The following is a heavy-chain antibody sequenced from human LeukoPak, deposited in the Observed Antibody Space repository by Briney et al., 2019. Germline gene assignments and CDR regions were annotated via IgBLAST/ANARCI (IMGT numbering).Heavy chain of an antibody. J-gene: IGHJ4*02. CDR3: ARAIAVAHFDY. V-gene: IGHV3-21*01. D-gene: IGHD6-19*01. Sequence: GGSLRLSCAASGFTFSSYSMNWVRQAPGKGLEWVSSISSSNSYIYYADSVKGRFTISRDNAKNSLYLQMNGLRAEDTAVYYCARAIAVAHFDYWGQGTLVTVSS. CDR2: ISSSNSYI. CDR1: GFTFSSYS.